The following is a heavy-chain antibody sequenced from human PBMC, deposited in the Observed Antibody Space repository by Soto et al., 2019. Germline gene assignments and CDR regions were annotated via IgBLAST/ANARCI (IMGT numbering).Heavy chain of an antibody. CDR1: GYAFTGYY. Sequence: ASVKVSCKASGYAFTGYYMHWVRQAPGQGLEWMGWINPNSGGTNYAQKFQGWVTMTRDTSISTAYMELSRLRSDDTAVYYCARDQRGNPYYYYGRDVWGQGTTVTVSS. CDR2: INPNSGGT. D-gene: IGHD1-1*01. CDR3: ARDQRGNPYYYYGRDV. J-gene: IGHJ6*02. V-gene: IGHV1-2*04.